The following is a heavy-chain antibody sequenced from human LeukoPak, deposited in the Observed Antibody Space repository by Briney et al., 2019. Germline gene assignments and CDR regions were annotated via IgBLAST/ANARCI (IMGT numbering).Heavy chain of an antibody. J-gene: IGHJ4*02. CDR3: ARLVWSGYYTQYYFDY. CDR1: GGSISSYY. CDR2: IYTSGST. V-gene: IGHV4-4*07. Sequence: SETLSLTCTVSGGSISSYYWSWIRQPAGKELEWIGRIYTSGSTNYNPSLKSRVTMSVDTSKNQFSLKLSSVTAADTAVYYCARLVWSGYYTQYYFDYWGQGTLVTVSS. D-gene: IGHD3-3*01.